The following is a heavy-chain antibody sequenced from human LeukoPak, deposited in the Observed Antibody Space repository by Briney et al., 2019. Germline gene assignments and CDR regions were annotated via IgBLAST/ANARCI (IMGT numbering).Heavy chain of an antibody. V-gene: IGHV5-51*01. CDR3: ARQNNIGAPGDY. D-gene: IGHD6-13*01. J-gene: IGHJ4*02. Sequence: GESLKISCKGFGYSLTKYWIGWVRQMPGKGLEWMGIIYPGDSDTRYSPSFQGQVTISADKSISTAYLQWSSLKASDAAIYYCARQNNIGAPGDYWGQGTLVTVSS. CDR2: IYPGDSDT. CDR1: GYSLTKYW.